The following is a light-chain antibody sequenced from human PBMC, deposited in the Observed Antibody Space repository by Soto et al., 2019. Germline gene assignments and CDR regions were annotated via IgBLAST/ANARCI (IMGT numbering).Light chain of an antibody. J-gene: IGLJ3*02. Sequence: QLVLTQSSSASASLGSSVKLTCTLSSGHSSYIIAWHQQQPGKAPRYLMKLEGSGSYNKGSGVPDRFSGSSSGADRYLIISNLQFEDEADYYCETWDSNTWVFGGGTKLTVL. CDR3: ETWDSNTWV. CDR1: SGHSSYI. V-gene: IGLV4-60*02. CDR2: LEGSGSY.